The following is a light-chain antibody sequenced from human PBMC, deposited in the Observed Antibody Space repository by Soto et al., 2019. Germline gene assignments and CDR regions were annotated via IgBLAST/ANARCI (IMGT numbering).Light chain of an antibody. J-gene: IGKJ4*01. CDR1: QSVSSY. V-gene: IGKV3-15*01. Sequence: EIIMTRSPATLSVSPGERATLSCRASQSVSSYLAWYQQKPGQAPRLLIYDASTRATGIPARFSGSGSGTEFTLTISSLQSEDFAVYYCQHYNNWLTLTFGGGTKVEIK. CDR3: QHYNNWLTLT. CDR2: DAS.